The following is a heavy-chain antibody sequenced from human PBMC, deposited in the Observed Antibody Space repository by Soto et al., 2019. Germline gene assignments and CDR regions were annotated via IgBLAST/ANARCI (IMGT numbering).Heavy chain of an antibody. D-gene: IGHD3-10*01. CDR3: ARGDRGGSGSAASYYYSGLDV. V-gene: IGHV3-23*01. J-gene: IGHJ6*01. CDR2: VSAGGDMT. Sequence: DVQLLESGGHLVQPGGSLRLSCAASGFTFSSYAMSWVRQAPGKGLEWVSSVSAGGDMTYYSDSVKGRFTISRDNANNALFLQMHSLRIEDTALYYCARGDRGGSGSAASYYYSGLDVWGQGTTVTVS. CDR1: GFTFSSYA.